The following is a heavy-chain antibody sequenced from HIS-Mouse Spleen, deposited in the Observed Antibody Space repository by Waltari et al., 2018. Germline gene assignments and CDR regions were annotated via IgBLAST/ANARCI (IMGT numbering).Heavy chain of an antibody. CDR3: ARDFIAWPYYYGSEVYREY. Sequence: QVQLVESGGGVVQPGRSLRLSCAASGFTFSSYGMHWFRQAPGKGLEWVAGKWDNGKNKNYAYSGKGGFTNSRNNSKSTLYLQISTLRAEDTAVYCCARDFIAWPYYYGSEVYREYWGQGTLVTVSS. V-gene: IGHV3-33*01. CDR1: GFTFSSYG. CDR2: KWDNGKNK. D-gene: IGHD3-10*01. J-gene: IGHJ4*02.